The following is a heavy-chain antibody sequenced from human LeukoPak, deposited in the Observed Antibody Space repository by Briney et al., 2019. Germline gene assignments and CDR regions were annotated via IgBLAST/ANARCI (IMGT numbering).Heavy chain of an antibody. CDR3: ARLSPLGSSTYYFDY. CDR2: IYNSGST. D-gene: IGHD6-13*01. CDR1: GASISSSSYY. V-gene: IGHV4-39*01. J-gene: IGHJ4*02. Sequence: PETLSLTCTVSGASISSSSYYWGWIRHPGWSRQPPGTGLEWIGSIYNSGSTYYNPSLKSRVPISVDTSKNQFSLKLSSVTAADTAVYYCARLSPLGSSTYYFDYWGQGTLVTVSS.